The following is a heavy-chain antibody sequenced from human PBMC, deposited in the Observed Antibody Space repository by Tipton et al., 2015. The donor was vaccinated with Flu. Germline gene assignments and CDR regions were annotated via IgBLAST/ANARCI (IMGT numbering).Heavy chain of an antibody. V-gene: IGHV1-18*01. CDR1: GYTFTSYG. Sequence: QLVQSGAELKRPGASVKVSCKASGYTFTSYGISWVRQAPGQGLEWMGWISAYTDNKKHAQRFQGRITMTTDTSTSTAFMELRSLRSDDTAICYCARDMPQGVVVIPPAKRFDFWGQGTLVTVSS. CDR2: ISAYTDNK. J-gene: IGHJ4*02. CDR3: ARDMPQGVVVIPPAKRFDF. D-gene: IGHD2-2*01.